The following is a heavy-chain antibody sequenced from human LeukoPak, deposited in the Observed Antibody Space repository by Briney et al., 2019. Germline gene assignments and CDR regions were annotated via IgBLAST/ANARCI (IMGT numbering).Heavy chain of an antibody. CDR3: AKNAYYYDH. CDR1: GFTFSNYA. V-gene: IGHV3-23*01. Sequence: GGSLRLSCAASGFTFSNYAMSWVRQAPGKGLEWVSAISGSGSSIYCADSVKGRFTISRDNSKNTLYLQMNSLRAEDTAVSYRAKNAYYYDHWGQGTLVTVSS. CDR2: ISGSGSSI. J-gene: IGHJ4*02.